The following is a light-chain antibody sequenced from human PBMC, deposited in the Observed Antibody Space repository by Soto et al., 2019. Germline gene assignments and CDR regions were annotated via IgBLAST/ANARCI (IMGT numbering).Light chain of an antibody. CDR3: QQRRTWPPIT. CDR1: QSVDIY. J-gene: IGKJ5*01. V-gene: IGKV3-11*01. Sequence: EVVLTQSPATLSLSPGERATLSCRASQSVDIYLAWYQQKPGQAPRLLIYDASNRAANIPARFSGSGSGTDFTLIISNLEPEDSATYYCQQRRTWPPITFGQGTRLEI. CDR2: DAS.